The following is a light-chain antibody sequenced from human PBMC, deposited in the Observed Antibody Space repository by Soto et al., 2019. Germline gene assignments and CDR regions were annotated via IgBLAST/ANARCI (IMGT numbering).Light chain of an antibody. Sequence: QSALTQPASVSGSPGQSITISCTGPSSDIGAYNYVSWYQQHPGKAPKLIIYEVTNRPSGVSNRFSGSKSGNTASLTISGLQTEDEADYYCSSYTTSSTLGFGGGTKVTVL. J-gene: IGLJ3*02. CDR1: SSDIGAYNY. CDR2: EVT. V-gene: IGLV2-14*01. CDR3: SSYTTSSTLG.